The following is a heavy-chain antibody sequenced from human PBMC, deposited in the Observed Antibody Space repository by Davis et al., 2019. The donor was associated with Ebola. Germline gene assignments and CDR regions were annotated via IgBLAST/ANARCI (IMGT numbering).Heavy chain of an antibody. CDR1: GYTFTVYY. CDR2: ISPNTGGT. CDR3: ARVGSGYSSWAHFHY. J-gene: IGHJ4*02. Sequence: ASVKVSCKASGYTFTVYYMHWVRQAPGQGLEWMGWISPNTGGTIYAQKFQDRVTMTRDTSISTAYMELSRLRSDDTAVYFCARVGSGYSSWAHFHYWGQGTLVTVSS. D-gene: IGHD3-22*01. V-gene: IGHV1-2*02.